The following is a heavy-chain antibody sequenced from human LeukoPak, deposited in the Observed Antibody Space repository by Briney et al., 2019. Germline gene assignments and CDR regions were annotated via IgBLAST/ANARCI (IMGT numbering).Heavy chain of an antibody. V-gene: IGHV3-53*01. CDR1: GFTVSSNY. Sequence: GGSLRLSCAASGFTVSSNYMSWVRQAPGKGLEWVSVIYSGGSTYYADSVKGRFTISRDNSRNTLYLQMNSLRAEDTAVYYCARVIATVFDYWGQGTLVTVCS. D-gene: IGHD2-21*01. J-gene: IGHJ4*02. CDR2: IYSGGST. CDR3: ARVIATVFDY.